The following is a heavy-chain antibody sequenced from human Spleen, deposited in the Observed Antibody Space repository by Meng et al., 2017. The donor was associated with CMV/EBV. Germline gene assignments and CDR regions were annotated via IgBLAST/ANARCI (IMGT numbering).Heavy chain of an antibody. CDR1: GFTFSSYA. CDR3: AKDLDYDFWSGYYAVHGMDV. J-gene: IGHJ6*02. CDR2: ISGSGGST. D-gene: IGHD3-3*01. V-gene: IGHV3-23*01. Sequence: GGSLSLSCAAFGFTFSSYAMSWVRQAPRKGLEWVSDISGSGGSTYYADSVKCLFTISRDNSKNTLYLQMNSLRAEDTAVYYCAKDLDYDFWSGYYAVHGMDVWGQGTTVTVSS.